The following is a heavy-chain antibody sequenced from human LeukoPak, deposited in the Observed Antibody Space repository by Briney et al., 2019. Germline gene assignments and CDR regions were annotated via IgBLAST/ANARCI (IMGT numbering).Heavy chain of an antibody. CDR3: ARRYYYYYGMDV. CDR2: IYYSGST. V-gene: IGHV4-59*08. J-gene: IGHJ6*02. Sequence: SETLSLTCTVSGGSISSYYWSWIRQPPGKGLEWIGYIYYSGSTNYNPSLKSRVTISVDTSKNQFSLKLSSVPAADTAVYYCARRYYYYYGMDVWGQGTTVTVSS. CDR1: GGSISSYY.